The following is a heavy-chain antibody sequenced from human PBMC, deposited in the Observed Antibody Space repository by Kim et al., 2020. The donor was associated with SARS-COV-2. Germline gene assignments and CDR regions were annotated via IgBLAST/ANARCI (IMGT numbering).Heavy chain of an antibody. Sequence: SETLSLTCTVSGGSISSGGYYWSWIRQHPGKGLEWIGYIYYSGSTYYNPSLKSRVTISVDTSKNQFSLKLSSVTAADTAVYYCARVATSGSYGLDYWGQGTLVTVSS. CDR2: IYYSGST. J-gene: IGHJ4*02. D-gene: IGHD1-26*01. V-gene: IGHV4-31*03. CDR1: GGSISSGGYY. CDR3: ARVATSGSYGLDY.